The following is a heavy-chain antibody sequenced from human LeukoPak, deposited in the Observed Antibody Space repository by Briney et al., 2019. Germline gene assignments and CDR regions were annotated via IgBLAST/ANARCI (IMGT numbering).Heavy chain of an antibody. CDR2: INPNSGGT. D-gene: IGHD6-13*01. J-gene: IGHJ3*02. CDR3: ARDRGPYSSSWYDAFDI. V-gene: IGHV1-2*02. CDR1: GYTFTGYY. Sequence: ASVKVSCKASGYTFTGYYMQWVRQAPGQGLEWMGWINPNSGGTNYAQKFQGRVTMTRDTSISTAYMELSRLRSDDTAVYYCARDRGPYSSSWYDAFDIWGQGTMVTVSS.